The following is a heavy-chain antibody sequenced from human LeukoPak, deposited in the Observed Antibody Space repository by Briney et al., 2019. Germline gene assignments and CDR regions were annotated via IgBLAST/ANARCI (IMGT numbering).Heavy chain of an antibody. CDR2: FFLKEST. J-gene: IGHJ4*02. CDR3: ARVARCTSCFDVDY. V-gene: IGHV4-38-2*02. Sequence: SETLSLTCTVSGYPITSAYYWGWIRQPPGKGLEWIGSFFLKESTYYNPSLRSRDTISVDTSKNEVSLTLSSVTAAHTAVYYCARVARCTSCFDVDYWGQGTLVTVSS. CDR1: GYPITSAYY. D-gene: IGHD2-2*01.